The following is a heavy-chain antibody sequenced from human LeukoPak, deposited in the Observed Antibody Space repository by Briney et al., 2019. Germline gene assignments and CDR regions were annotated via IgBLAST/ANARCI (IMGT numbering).Heavy chain of an antibody. CDR1: GGTFSSYA. J-gene: IGHJ6*03. CDR3: ARGTTGTTGPRRYYYYYMDV. CDR2: IIPIFGTA. D-gene: IGHD1-7*01. Sequence: SVKVSCKASGGTFSSYAISWVRQAPGQGLEWMGGIIPIFGTANYAQKFQGRVTITTDESTSTAYMELSSLRSEDTTVYYCARGTTGTTGPRRYYYYYMDVWGKGTTVTVSS. V-gene: IGHV1-69*05.